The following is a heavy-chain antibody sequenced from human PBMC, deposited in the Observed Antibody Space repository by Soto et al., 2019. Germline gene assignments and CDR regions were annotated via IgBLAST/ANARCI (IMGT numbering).Heavy chain of an antibody. V-gene: IGHV4-30-4*01. D-gene: IGHD5-12*01. CDR2: IFYTGST. CDR3: ARVKATLYRHYYFDY. CDR1: GGTINSGDYF. Sequence: SETLSLTCSVSGGTINSGDYFWSWIRQPPGKGLEWIGSIFYTGSTYYSPSLKSRASMSMDASKNLLSLRLRSLTAADTAVYFCARVKATLYRHYYFDYWGQGTPVTVSS. J-gene: IGHJ4*02.